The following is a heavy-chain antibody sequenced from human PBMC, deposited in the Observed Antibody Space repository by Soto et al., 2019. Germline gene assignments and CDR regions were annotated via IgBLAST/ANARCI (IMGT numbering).Heavy chain of an antibody. V-gene: IGHV3-72*01. D-gene: IGHD1-26*01. CDR2: SRNQANSYST. CDR1: GFTFSDQY. Sequence: EVQLVESGGCLVQPGGSLSDSCAASGFTFSDQYIDWVRQAPGKGLEWVGRSRNQANSYSTEYAASVKGRFTISRDDSQNSLYLQMNSVQTEDTAVYYCTRARNLGGSWTNSDYWGQGTLVIVSS. CDR3: TRARNLGGSWTNSDY. J-gene: IGHJ4*02.